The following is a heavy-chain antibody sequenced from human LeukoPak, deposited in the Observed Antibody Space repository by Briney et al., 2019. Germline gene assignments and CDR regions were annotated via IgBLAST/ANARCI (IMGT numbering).Heavy chain of an antibody. Sequence: GGSLQISFKGSGYRFTSYWIGWVRPRPGKGLGWMGIIYPGDSDTRYSPSFQGQVTISADKSISTAYLQWSSLKASDTAMYYCARHHDYGDPFDYWGQGTLVTVSS. D-gene: IGHD4-17*01. CDR1: GYRFTSYW. J-gene: IGHJ4*02. V-gene: IGHV5-51*01. CDR2: IYPGDSDT. CDR3: ARHHDYGDPFDY.